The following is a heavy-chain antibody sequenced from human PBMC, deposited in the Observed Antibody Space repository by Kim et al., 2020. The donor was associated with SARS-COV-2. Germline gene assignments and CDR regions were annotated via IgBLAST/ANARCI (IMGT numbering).Heavy chain of an antibody. D-gene: IGHD2-2*01. Sequence: KGRFTISRDTAKNSLYLRMNSLRAEDTAVYYCAREDGYCSSTSCYDHYFDYWGQGTLVTVSS. J-gene: IGHJ4*02. CDR3: AREDGYCSSTSCYDHYFDY. V-gene: IGHV3-11*06.